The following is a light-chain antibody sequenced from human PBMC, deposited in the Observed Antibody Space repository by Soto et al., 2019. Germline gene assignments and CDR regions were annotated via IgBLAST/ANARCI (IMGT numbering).Light chain of an antibody. J-gene: IGLJ2*01. V-gene: IGLV2-14*01. Sequence: QSALTQPASVSGSPGQSITISCTGTSSDVGGYNYVSWYQQHPGKAPKLMIYDVSNRPSGVSNRFSGSKSGNTASLTISWLQAEVEADYDCSSYTSSSTVFGGGTKLTVL. CDR1: SSDVGGYNY. CDR3: SSYTSSSTV. CDR2: DVS.